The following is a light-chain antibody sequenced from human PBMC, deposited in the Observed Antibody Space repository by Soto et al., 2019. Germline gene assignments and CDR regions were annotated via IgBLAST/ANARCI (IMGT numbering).Light chain of an antibody. CDR2: GAS. CDR1: QSISNW. CDR3: HQYKSYSLF. V-gene: IGKV1-5*01. Sequence: DIQMTQSPSTLSASVGDRVTITCRASQSISNWLAWYQQKPGKAPKLLIYGASSLESGVPSRFSGSGSGTEVTLTISSLQPDDFATYYCHQYKSYSLFFGQGTKLEIK. J-gene: IGKJ2*01.